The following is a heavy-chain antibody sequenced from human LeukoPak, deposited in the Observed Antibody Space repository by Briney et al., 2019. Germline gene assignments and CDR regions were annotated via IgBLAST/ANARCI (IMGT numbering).Heavy chain of an antibody. CDR1: GGSISSGDYY. D-gene: IGHD3-22*01. CDR3: ARVVNYYDSSGYYSGAFDI. CDR2: IYYSGST. V-gene: IGHV4-30-4*01. J-gene: IGHJ3*02. Sequence: SQTLSLTCTVSGGSISSGDYYWSWIRQPPGKGLEWIGYIYYSGSTYYNPSLKSRVTISVDTSKNQFSLKLSSVTAADTAVYYCARVVNYYDSSGYYSGAFDIWGQGTMVTVSS.